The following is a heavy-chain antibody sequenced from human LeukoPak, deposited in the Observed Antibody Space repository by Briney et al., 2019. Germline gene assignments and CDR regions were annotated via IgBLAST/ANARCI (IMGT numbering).Heavy chain of an antibody. CDR2: ISSSSSYI. J-gene: IGHJ4*02. CDR3: ARDDTYYDILTGYFDY. CDR1: GFTFSSYS. Sequence: GGSLRLSCAASGFTFSSYSMNWVRQAPGKGLEWVSSISSSSSYIYYADSVKGRFTISRDNAKNTLYLQMNSLRAEDTAVYYCARDDTYYDILTGYFDYWGQGTLVTVSS. V-gene: IGHV3-21*01. D-gene: IGHD3-9*01.